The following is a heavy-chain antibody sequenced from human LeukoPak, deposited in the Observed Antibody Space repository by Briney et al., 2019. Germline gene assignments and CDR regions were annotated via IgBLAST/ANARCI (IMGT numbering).Heavy chain of an antibody. CDR3: ARVQYGDYVGY. CDR2: IYSSGGT. D-gene: IGHD4-17*01. Sequence: SETLSLTCTVSGGSINSYYWNWIRQPPEKGLEWIGNIYSSGGTYYNPSLKSRLTMSIDTSKNQFSLKLTSVTAADTATYYCARVQYGDYVGYWGQGTLVTVSS. V-gene: IGHV4-59*12. CDR1: GGSINSYY. J-gene: IGHJ4*02.